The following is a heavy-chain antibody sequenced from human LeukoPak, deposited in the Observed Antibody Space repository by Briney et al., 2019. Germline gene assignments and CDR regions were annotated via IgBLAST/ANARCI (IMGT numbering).Heavy chain of an antibody. CDR3: ARGVGYGSPYYFDY. V-gene: IGHV4-59*01. D-gene: IGHD3-10*01. J-gene: IGHJ4*02. CDR2: ISYSGST. Sequence: SETLSLTFAVSGGSISSYYWSWIRQPPGKGLEWIGYISYSGSTNYNPSLKSRVTISLDTSKNQFSLKLSSVTAADTAVYYCARGVGYGSPYYFDYWGQGTLVTVSS. CDR1: GGSISSYY.